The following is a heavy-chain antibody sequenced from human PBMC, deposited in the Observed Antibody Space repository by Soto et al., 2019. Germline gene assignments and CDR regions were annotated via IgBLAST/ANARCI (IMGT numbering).Heavy chain of an antibody. V-gene: IGHV1-46*01. Sequence: VKVSCKASGYTFTSYYMRWVRQAPGQGLEWMGIINPSGGSTRYAQKFQGRFTMTRDTSISTVYMELSRLRSDDTAVYFCARELAQSPYYYDSSGYLRDPYYFDYWGQGTLVTVSS. J-gene: IGHJ4*02. D-gene: IGHD3-22*01. CDR1: GYTFTSYY. CDR3: ARELAQSPYYYDSSGYLRDPYYFDY. CDR2: INPSGGST.